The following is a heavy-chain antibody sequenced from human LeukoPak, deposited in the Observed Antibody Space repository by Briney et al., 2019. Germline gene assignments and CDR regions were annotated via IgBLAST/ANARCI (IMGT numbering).Heavy chain of an antibody. J-gene: IGHJ4*02. D-gene: IGHD2-21*02. CDR3: AGDSSGGDLIFDY. Sequence: PSETLSLTRTVSGGSISSGGYYWSWIRQHPGKALEWIGYIYDSGSTYCNPSLKSRLTISIDTSKNHFSLKLSSVTAADTAVYYCAGDSSGGDLIFDYWGQGTLVTVSS. V-gene: IGHV4-31*03. CDR2: IYDSGST. CDR1: GGSISSGGYY.